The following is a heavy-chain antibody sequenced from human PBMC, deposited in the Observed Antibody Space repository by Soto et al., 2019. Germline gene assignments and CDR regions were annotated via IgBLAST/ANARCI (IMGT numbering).Heavy chain of an antibody. V-gene: IGHV3-9*01. Sequence: DVQLVESGGGLVQPGRSLRLSCAASGFTFDDYAMHWVRQAPGKGLEWVSGISWNSGSIGYADSVKGRFTISRDNAKNSLYLQMNSLRAEDTALYYCAKDMGSYSSGPGYFDLWGRGTLVTVSS. CDR3: AKDMGSYSSGPGYFDL. J-gene: IGHJ2*01. CDR1: GFTFDDYA. D-gene: IGHD6-19*01. CDR2: ISWNSGSI.